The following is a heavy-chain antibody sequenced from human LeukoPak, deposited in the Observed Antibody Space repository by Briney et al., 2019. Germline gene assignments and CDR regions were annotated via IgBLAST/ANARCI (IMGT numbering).Heavy chain of an antibody. D-gene: IGHD2-21*01. CDR3: ASSGDGDSNWFDP. Sequence: ASVKVSCKASGGTFSSYAISWVRQAPGQGLEWMGGIIPIFGTSNYAQKFQGRVTIIADESTSTAYMELSSLRSEDTAVYYCASSGDGDSNWFDPWGQGTLVTVSS. CDR2: IIPIFGTS. V-gene: IGHV1-69*01. CDR1: GGTFSSYA. J-gene: IGHJ5*02.